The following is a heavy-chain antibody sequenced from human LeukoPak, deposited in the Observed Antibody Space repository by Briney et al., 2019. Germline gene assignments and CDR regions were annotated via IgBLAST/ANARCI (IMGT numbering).Heavy chain of an antibody. CDR2: ISGSGGST. CDR1: GFTFSSYA. D-gene: IGHD3-9*01. V-gene: IGHV3-23*01. J-gene: IGHJ4*02. CDR3: AKSGDFDWLFIDPSDY. Sequence: PGGSLRLSCAASGFTFSSYAMSWVRQAPGKGLQWVSAISGSGGSTYYADSVKGRFTISRDNSKNTLYLQMNSLRAEDTAVYYCAKSGDFDWLFIDPSDYWGQGTLVTVSS.